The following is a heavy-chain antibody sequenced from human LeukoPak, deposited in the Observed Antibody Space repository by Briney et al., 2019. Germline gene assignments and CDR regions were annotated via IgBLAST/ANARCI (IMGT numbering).Heavy chain of an antibody. CDR3: ARDRDSYYYDSSGYLAY. J-gene: IGHJ4*02. D-gene: IGHD3-22*01. CDR1: GGTFTGYY. V-gene: IGHV1-2*02. Sequence: ASVKVSCKASGGTFTGYYMRWVRQAPGQGLEWMGWINPNSGGTNYAQKFQGRVTMTRDTSISTAYMELSRLRSDDTAVYYCARDRDSYYYDSSGYLAYWGQGTLVTVSS. CDR2: INPNSGGT.